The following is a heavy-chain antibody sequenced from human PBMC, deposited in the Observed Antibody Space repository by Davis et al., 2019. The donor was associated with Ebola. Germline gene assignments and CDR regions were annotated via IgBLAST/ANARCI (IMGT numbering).Heavy chain of an antibody. V-gene: IGHV4-34*01. J-gene: IGHJ6*04. CDR3: ARGRDIYQRRYYYYGMDV. CDR1: GGSFSGYY. Sequence: SETLSLTCAVYGGSFSGYYWSWIRQHPGTGLEWIGEINHSGSTNYNPSLKSRVTISVDTSKNQFSLKLSSVTAADTAVYYCARGRDIYQRRYYYYGMDVWGKGTTVTVSS. D-gene: IGHD3-9*01. CDR2: INHSGST.